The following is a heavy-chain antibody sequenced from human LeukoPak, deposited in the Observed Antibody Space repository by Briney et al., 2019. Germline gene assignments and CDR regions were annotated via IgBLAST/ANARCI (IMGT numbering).Heavy chain of an antibody. V-gene: IGHV1-2*02. J-gene: IGHJ6*02. D-gene: IGHD6-19*01. Sequence: ASVKVSCKASGYTFTGYYMHWVRQAPGQGLEWMGWINPNSGGTNYAQKIQGRVTMTRDTSISTAYMELSRLRSDDTAVYYCASDIAVAGTRSEYYYYYYGMDVWGQGTTVTVSS. CDR2: INPNSGGT. CDR3: ASDIAVAGTRSEYYYYYYGMDV. CDR1: GYTFTGYY.